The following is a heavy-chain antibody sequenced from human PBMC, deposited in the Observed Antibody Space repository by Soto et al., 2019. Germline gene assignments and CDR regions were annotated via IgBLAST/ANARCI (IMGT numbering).Heavy chain of an antibody. CDR3: ARVSWGQSIAARGYYYYGMDV. Sequence: ASVKVSCKASGGTFSSYAISWVRQAPGQGLEWMGGIIPIFGTANYAQKFQGRVTITADESTSTAYMELSSLRSEDTAVYYCARVSWGQSIAARGYYYYGMDVWGQGTTVTVSS. CDR1: GGTFSSYA. CDR2: IIPIFGTA. D-gene: IGHD6-6*01. V-gene: IGHV1-69*13. J-gene: IGHJ6*02.